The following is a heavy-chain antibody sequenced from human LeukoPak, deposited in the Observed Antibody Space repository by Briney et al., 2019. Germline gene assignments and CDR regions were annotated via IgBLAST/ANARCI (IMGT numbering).Heavy chain of an antibody. Sequence: ASVKVSCKASGYTFTSYGISGVRQAPGQGREWMGWISAYNGNTNYAQKLQGRVTMTTDTSTSTAYMELRSLRSDDTAVYYCARDHIAVAGNAAFDIWGQGTMVTVSS. CDR3: ARDHIAVAGNAAFDI. J-gene: IGHJ3*02. CDR1: GYTFTSYG. CDR2: ISAYNGNT. V-gene: IGHV1-18*01. D-gene: IGHD6-19*01.